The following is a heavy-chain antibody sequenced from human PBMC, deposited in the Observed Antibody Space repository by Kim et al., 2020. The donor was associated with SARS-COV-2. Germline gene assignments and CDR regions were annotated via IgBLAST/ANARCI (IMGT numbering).Heavy chain of an antibody. V-gene: IGHV4-31*02. CDR3: ARDNYGDYWGAFDI. Sequence: NPPLKSRVTISGDTSKNQSSLKLSSVTAADTAVYYCARDNYGDYWGAFDIWGQGTMVTVSS. D-gene: IGHD4-17*01. J-gene: IGHJ3*02.